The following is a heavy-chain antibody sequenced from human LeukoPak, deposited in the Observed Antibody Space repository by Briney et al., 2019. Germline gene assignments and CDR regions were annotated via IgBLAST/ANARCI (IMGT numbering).Heavy chain of an antibody. CDR2: INHSGST. J-gene: IGHJ5*02. CDR3: ARGPSEYQLLQPRGWFDP. V-gene: IGHV4-34*01. CDR1: GGSFSGYY. Sequence: PSETLSLTCAVYGGSFSGYYWSWIRQPPGKGLEWIGEINHSGSTNYNPSLKSRVTISVDTSKNQFSLKLSSVTAADTAVYYCARGPSEYQLLQPRGWFDPWGQGTLVTVSS. D-gene: IGHD2-2*01.